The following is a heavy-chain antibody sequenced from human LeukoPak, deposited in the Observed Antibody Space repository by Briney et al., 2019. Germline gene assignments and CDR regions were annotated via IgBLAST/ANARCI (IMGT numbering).Heavy chain of an antibody. CDR3: TTAVGKVVQAAISYYYYYYRDF. CDR1: GFTFSNAW. V-gene: IGHV3-15*01. Sequence: GGSLRLSCAASGFTFSNAWMSWVRQAPGKGLEWVGRIKSKTDGGTTDYAAPVKGRFTISRDDSKNTLYLQMNSLKTEDTAVYTGTTAVGKVVQAAISYYYYYYRDFWGKGTTATVSS. CDR2: IKSKTDGGTT. D-gene: IGHD2-2*01. J-gene: IGHJ6*03.